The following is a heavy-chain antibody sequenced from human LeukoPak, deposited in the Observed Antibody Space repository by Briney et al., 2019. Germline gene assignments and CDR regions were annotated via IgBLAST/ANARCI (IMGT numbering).Heavy chain of an antibody. J-gene: IGHJ4*02. CDR3: ARIGSGDF. V-gene: IGHV3-48*03. CDR1: GFTFSNYE. D-gene: IGHD6-19*01. CDR2: ISSGGSSI. Sequence: GGSLRLSCAASGFTFSNYEMNWVRQAPGKGLEWVSYISSGGSSIYYADSVKGRFTISRDNAKNSLYLQMNSLRAEDTAVYYCARIGSGDFWGQGTLGTVSS.